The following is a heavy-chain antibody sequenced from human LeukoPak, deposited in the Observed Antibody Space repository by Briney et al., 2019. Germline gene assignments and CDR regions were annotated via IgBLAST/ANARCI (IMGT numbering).Heavy chain of an antibody. J-gene: IGHJ6*04. V-gene: IGHV3-48*03. Sequence: GGSLRLSCVASGFTFSRYWMSWVRQAPGKGLEWVSYISSSGSTIYYADSVKGRFTISRDNAKNSLYLQMNSLRAEDTAVYYCAELGITMIGGVWGKGTTVTISS. D-gene: IGHD3-10*02. CDR1: GFTFSRYW. CDR3: AELGITMIGGV. CDR2: ISSSGSTI.